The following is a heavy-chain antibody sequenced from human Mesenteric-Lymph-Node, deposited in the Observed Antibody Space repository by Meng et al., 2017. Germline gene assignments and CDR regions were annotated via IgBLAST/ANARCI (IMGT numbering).Heavy chain of an antibody. CDR1: GFTFSSSA. Sequence: QVQLVESGGGVVQPGRSLRLSCAASGFTFSSSAMHWVRQAPGKGLEWVAVISYDGSNKYYADSVKGRFTISRDNSKNTLYLEMSSLRLEDTAVYYCAKADIIPRSFSFDFWGQGTLVTVSS. CDR2: ISYDGSNK. CDR3: AKADIIPRSFSFDF. D-gene: IGHD3-3*01. V-gene: IGHV3-30-3*01. J-gene: IGHJ4*02.